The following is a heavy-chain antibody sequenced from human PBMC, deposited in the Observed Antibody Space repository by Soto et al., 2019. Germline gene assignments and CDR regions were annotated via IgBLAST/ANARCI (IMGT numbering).Heavy chain of an antibody. CDR3: AGEAIIVIAAPEYYFDY. D-gene: IGHD3-22*01. CDR2: IYSGGYT. J-gene: IGHJ4*02. Sequence: EVQLVESGGDLVQRGGSLRLSCAASGFDVSNTDMSWVRQAPGKGLEWVSVIYSGGYTNYADSVKGRFIVSRDSPKNTLYSQMDSLRAEDTAVYYYAGEAIIVIAAPEYYFDYWGQGTLVTVSS. CDR1: GFDVSNTD. V-gene: IGHV3-66*01.